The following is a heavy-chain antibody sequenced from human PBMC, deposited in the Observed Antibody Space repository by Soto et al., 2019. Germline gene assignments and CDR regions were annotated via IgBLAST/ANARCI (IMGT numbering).Heavy chain of an antibody. CDR2: ISAYNGNT. Sequence: QVQLVQSGAEVKKPGASVKVSCKASGYTFTSYGISWVRQAPGQGLEWMGWISAYNGNTNYAQKLQGRVTMTTDTSTSTAYMELRSPSSDDTTVYYRATGQSTMIVVVGDYSGQGTLVTVSS. CDR3: ATGQSTMIVVVGDY. J-gene: IGHJ4*02. CDR1: GYTFTSYG. D-gene: IGHD3-22*01. V-gene: IGHV1-18*01.